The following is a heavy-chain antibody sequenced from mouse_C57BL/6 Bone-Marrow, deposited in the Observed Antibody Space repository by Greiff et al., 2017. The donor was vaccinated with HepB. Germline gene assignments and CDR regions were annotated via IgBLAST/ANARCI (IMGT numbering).Heavy chain of an antibody. CDR3: ARFRANCDFDY. V-gene: IGHV1-50*01. J-gene: IGHJ2*01. D-gene: IGHD3-1*01. CDR1: GYTFTSYW. Sequence: QVQLQQPGAELVKPGASVKLSCKASGYTFTSYWMQWVKQRPGKGLEWIGEIDPSDSYTNYNQKFKGKATLTVDTSSSTAYMQRSSLTSEDSAVYYCARFRANCDFDYWGQGTTLTVSS. CDR2: IDPSDSYT.